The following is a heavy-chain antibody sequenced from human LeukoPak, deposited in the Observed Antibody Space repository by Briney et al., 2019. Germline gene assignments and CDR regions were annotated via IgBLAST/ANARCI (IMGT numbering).Heavy chain of an antibody. V-gene: IGHV3-13*01. CDR1: GFTFGSYD. J-gene: IGHJ2*01. D-gene: IGHD5-12*01. CDR3: ARVRKYSGYYSWYFDL. CDR2: IGTAGDT. Sequence: AGGSLGLSCAASGFTFGSYDMHWVRQATGKGLEWVSAIGTAGDTYYPGSVKGRFTISRENAKNSLYLQMNSLRAGDTAVYYCARVRKYSGYYSWYFDLWGRGTLVTVSS.